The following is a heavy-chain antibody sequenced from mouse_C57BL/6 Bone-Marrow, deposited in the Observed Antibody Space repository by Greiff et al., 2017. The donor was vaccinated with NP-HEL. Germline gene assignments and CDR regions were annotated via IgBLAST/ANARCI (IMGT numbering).Heavy chain of an antibody. V-gene: IGHV1-82*01. CDR2: SYPGDGDT. J-gene: IGHJ2*01. CDR1: GYAFSSSW. Sequence: QVQLQQSGPELVKPGASVKISCKASGYAFSSSWMNWVKQRPGKGLEWIGRSYPGDGDTNYNGKFKGKATLTADKPSSTAYMQLSSLTSEDSAVYFCARTDYDYAGYFDYWGQGTTLTVSS. CDR3: ARTDYDYAGYFDY. D-gene: IGHD2-4*01.